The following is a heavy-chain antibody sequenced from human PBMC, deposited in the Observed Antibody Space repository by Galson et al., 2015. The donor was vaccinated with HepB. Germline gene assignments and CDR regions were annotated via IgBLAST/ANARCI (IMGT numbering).Heavy chain of an antibody. CDR2: ISSSSSYI. Sequence: SLRLSCAASGFTFSSYSMNWVRQAPGKGLEWVSSISSSSSYIYYADSVKGRFTISRDNAKNSLYLQMNSLRAEDTAVYYCARVPRISVIPQENWFDPWGQGTLFPVS. CDR3: ARVPRISVIPQENWFDP. CDR1: GFTFSSYS. V-gene: IGHV3-21*01. D-gene: IGHD2-21*01. J-gene: IGHJ5*02.